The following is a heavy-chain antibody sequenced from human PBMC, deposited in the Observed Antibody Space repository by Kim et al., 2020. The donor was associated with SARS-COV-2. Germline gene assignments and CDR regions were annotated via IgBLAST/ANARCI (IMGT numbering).Heavy chain of an antibody. CDR3: ARDLTRGFILTGYGMDV. J-gene: IGHJ6*02. CDR1: GGSISSGGYY. Sequence: SETLSLTCTVSGGSISSGGYYWSWIRQHPGKGLEWIGYIYYSGSTYYNPSLKSRVTISVDTSKNQFSLKLSSVTAAATAVYYCARDLTRGFILTGYGMDVWGQGTTVTVSS. D-gene: IGHD3-9*01. V-gene: IGHV4-31*03. CDR2: IYYSGST.